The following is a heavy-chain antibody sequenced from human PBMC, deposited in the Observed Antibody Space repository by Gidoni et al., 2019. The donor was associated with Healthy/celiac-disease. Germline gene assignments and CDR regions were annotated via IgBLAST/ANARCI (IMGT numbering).Heavy chain of an antibody. J-gene: IGHJ4*02. CDR3: ARYYGDLWSGYYYDY. CDR2: IYYSGST. D-gene: IGHD3-3*01. CDR1: GGAISRGGYY. V-gene: IGHV4-31*01. Sequence: QVQLQESGPGLVKPSQTLSLTCTVSGGAISRGGYYWSWLRQHPGKGLEWIGYIYYSGSTYYTPSLKSLVTISVDTSKTQFSLKLSSVTAADTAVYYCARYYGDLWSGYYYDYWGQGTLVTVSS.